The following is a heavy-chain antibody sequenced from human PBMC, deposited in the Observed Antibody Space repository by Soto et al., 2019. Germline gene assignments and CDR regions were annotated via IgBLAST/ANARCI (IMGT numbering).Heavy chain of an antibody. D-gene: IGHD3-3*02. CDR3: AQHPHFLQPNWFDP. V-gene: IGHV2-5*02. CDR1: GFSLSTSEVG. Sequence: QITLKESGPTLVKPTQTLTLTCTFSGFSLSTSEVGVGWIRQPPGKALEWLALISWDDDKRYSPSLKSRLTITKDPSNNQAVLIMTNLDPVDTATYYCAQHPHFLQPNWFDPWGQGTLVTVSS. CDR2: ISWDDDK. J-gene: IGHJ5*02.